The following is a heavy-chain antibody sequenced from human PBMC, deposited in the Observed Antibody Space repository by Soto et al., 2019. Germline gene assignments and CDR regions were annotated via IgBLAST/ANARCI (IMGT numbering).Heavy chain of an antibody. Sequence: QVQLVESGGGVVQPGRSLRLSCAASGFTFSSYAMHWVRQAPGKGLEWVAVIAYDGSNKYYADSVKGRFTISRDNAKNALYLQMHSRRAEDTAVYYGARGCGSSGWDPGWIEPWGQGTLVTVS. D-gene: IGHD6-19*01. J-gene: IGHJ5*02. CDR1: GFTFSSYA. CDR2: IAYDGSNK. CDR3: ARGCGSSGWDPGWIEP. V-gene: IGHV3-30-3*01.